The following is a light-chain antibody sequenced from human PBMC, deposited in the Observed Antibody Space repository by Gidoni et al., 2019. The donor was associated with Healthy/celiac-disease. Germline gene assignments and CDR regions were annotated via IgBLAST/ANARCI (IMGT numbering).Light chain of an antibody. V-gene: IGKV3-20*01. Sequence: EIVLTQSPGTLSLSPGERATLSCRASQSVSSSYLAWYQQKPGQAPRLLIYGASSRATGIPDRFRGSGSGTDFTLTISRLVPEDFAVYYCQQYGSSPLTCGGGTKVGIK. CDR1: QSVSSSY. CDR2: GAS. CDR3: QQYGSSPLT. J-gene: IGKJ4*01.